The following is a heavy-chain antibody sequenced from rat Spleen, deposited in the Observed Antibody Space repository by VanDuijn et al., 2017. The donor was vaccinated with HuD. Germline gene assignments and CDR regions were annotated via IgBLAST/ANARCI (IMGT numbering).Heavy chain of an antibody. D-gene: IGHD1-11*01. J-gene: IGHJ2*01. CDR1: GFTFSDYN. V-gene: IGHV5-27*01. Sequence: EVQLVESGGGLVQPGRSLKLSCAASGFTFSDYNMAWVRQAPTKGLEWVATISTSGGSTYYRDSVKGRFTISRDNAKSTLYLQMNSLRSEDTAAYYCTRGYTSFDYWGQGVMVTVSS. CDR3: TRGYTSFDY. CDR2: ISTSGGST.